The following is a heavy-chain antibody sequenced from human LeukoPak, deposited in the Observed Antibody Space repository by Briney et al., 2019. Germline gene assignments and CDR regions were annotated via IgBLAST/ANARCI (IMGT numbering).Heavy chain of an antibody. CDR1: GFSFNNYW. CDR2: IHSDGRVT. D-gene: IGHD5-24*01. Sequence: GGSLRLSCAGSGFSFNNYWMHWVRQAPGKGLVWVSRIHSDGRVTTYADSVKGRFTICKDSARNTLYLQMNTLRVEDTAVYYCARAQDTYNSLYFDYWGQGALVTVPS. J-gene: IGHJ4*02. CDR3: ARAQDTYNSLYFDY. V-gene: IGHV3-74*01.